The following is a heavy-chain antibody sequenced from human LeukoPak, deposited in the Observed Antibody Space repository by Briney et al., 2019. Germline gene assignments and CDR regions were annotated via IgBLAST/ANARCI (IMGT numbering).Heavy chain of an antibody. Sequence: GGSLRLSCTASGLTFSNFGAHWVSQPPGKGLEWVAFMRYDGSEKSYADSVKGRFTISRDISRNTLFLHMNSLRLEETAVYYCAKIFGYYYMDVWGKGTTVTVSS. CDR3: AKIFGYYYMDV. V-gene: IGHV3-30*02. D-gene: IGHD3-3*01. J-gene: IGHJ6*03. CDR2: MRYDGSEK. CDR1: GLTFSNFG.